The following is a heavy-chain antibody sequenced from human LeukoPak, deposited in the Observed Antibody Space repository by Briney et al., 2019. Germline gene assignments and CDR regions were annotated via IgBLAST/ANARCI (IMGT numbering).Heavy chain of an antibody. Sequence: GGSPRLSCAASGFTFSSYGMHWVRQAPGKGLEWVAFIRYDGSNKYYADSVKGRFTISRDNSKNTLYLQMNSLRAEDTAVYYCANPSGARSDYWGQGTLVTVSS. CDR1: GFTFSSYG. CDR2: IRYDGSNK. J-gene: IGHJ4*02. V-gene: IGHV3-30*02. CDR3: ANPSGARSDY.